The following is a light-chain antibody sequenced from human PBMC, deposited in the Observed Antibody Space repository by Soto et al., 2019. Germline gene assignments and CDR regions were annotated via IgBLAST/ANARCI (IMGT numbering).Light chain of an antibody. CDR3: NSYASGSALDV. V-gene: IGLV2-14*01. CDR1: SSDVGGYNH. CDR2: GVS. Sequence: QSALTQPASMSGSPGQSITISCTGTSSDVGGYNHVSWYQQHPGKAPNLKIYGVSHRPAGISNRFSGSKSGNTASLTIWRLQAEDEVDYCWNSYASGSALDVFGTGTKVTV. J-gene: IGLJ1*01.